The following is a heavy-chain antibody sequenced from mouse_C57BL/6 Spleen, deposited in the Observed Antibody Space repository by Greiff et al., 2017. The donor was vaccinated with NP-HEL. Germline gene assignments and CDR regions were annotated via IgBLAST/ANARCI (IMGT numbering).Heavy chain of an antibody. CDR3: ARRDYYGSSLYYAMDY. Sequence: VQLKESGPELVKPGASVKISCKASGYSFTDYNMNWVKQSNGKSLEWIGVINPNYGTTSYNQKFKGKATLTVDQSSSTAYMQLNSLTSEDSAVYYCARRDYYGSSLYYAMDYWGQGTSVTVSS. D-gene: IGHD1-1*01. V-gene: IGHV1-39*01. CDR2: INPNYGTT. CDR1: GYSFTDYN. J-gene: IGHJ4*01.